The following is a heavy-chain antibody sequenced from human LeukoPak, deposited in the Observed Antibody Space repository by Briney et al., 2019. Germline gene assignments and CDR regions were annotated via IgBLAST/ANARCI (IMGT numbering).Heavy chain of an antibody. CDR3: ARQHRYCSGTSCYSDAFDI. CDR1: GGSINSGDYY. V-gene: IGHV4-31*03. CDR2: VSHSGGT. J-gene: IGHJ3*02. Sequence: ASQTLSLTCTVSGGSINSGDYYWSWIRQLPGKGLEWIGYVSHSGGTSYNPSLRSRVTISADASKMQFSLKLSSVTAADTAVYYCARQHRYCSGTSCYSDAFDIWGQGTTVTVSP. D-gene: IGHD2-2*01.